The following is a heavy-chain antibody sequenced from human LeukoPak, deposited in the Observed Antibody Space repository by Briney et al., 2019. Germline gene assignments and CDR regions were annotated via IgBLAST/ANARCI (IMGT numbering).Heavy chain of an antibody. CDR2: ISSSSSTI. J-gene: IGHJ4*02. CDR3: AKDREQCSSTSCYGFDY. Sequence: PGGSLRLSCAASGFTFSSYSMNWVRQAPGKGLEWVSYISSSSSTIYYADSVKGRFTISRDNAKNSLYLQMNSLRAEDTAVYYCAKDREQCSSTSCYGFDYWGQGTLVTVSS. V-gene: IGHV3-48*04. D-gene: IGHD2-2*01. CDR1: GFTFSSYS.